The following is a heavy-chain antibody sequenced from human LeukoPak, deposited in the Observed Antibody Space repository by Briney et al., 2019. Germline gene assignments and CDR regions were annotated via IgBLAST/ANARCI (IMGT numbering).Heavy chain of an antibody. V-gene: IGHV1-69*13. CDR1: GGTFSSYA. J-gene: IGHJ4*02. Sequence: SVKVSCKASGGTFSSYAISWVRQAPGQGLEWMGGIIPIFGTANYAQKFQGRVTITADESTSTAYMELSSLRSEDTVVYYCARAQYYYDSSGYRNFDYWGQGTLVTVSS. CDR3: ARAQYYYDSSGYRNFDY. CDR2: IIPIFGTA. D-gene: IGHD3-22*01.